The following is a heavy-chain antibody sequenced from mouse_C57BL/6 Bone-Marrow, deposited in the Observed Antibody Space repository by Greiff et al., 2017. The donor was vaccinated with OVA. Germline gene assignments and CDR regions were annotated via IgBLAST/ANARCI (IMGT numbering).Heavy chain of an antibody. V-gene: IGHV5-15*01. CDR2: ISNLAYSI. D-gene: IGHD4-1*01. CDR1: GFTFSDYG. J-gene: IGHJ3*01. CDR3: ARLSNWAWFAY. Sequence: EVKLMESGGGLVQPGGSLKLSCAASGFTFSDYGMAWVRQAPRKGPAWVAFISNLAYSIYYADTVTGRFTISRENAKNTLYLEMSSLRSEDTAMYYCARLSNWAWFAYWGQGTLVTVSA.